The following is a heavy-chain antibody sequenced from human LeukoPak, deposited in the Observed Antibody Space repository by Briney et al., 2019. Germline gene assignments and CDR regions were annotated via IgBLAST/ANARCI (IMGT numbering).Heavy chain of an antibody. J-gene: IGHJ4*02. D-gene: IGHD3-22*01. CDR3: ARDPPYYYDSSSYTPWVDY. CDR2: IIPIFGTA. V-gene: IGHV1-69*05. Sequence: SVKVSCKASGGTFSSYAISWVRQAPGQGLEWMGRIIPIFGTANYAQKFQGRVTTTTDESTTTAYMELSSLRSEDTAVYYCARDPPYYYDSSSYTPWVDYWGQGTLVTVSS. CDR1: GGTFSSYA.